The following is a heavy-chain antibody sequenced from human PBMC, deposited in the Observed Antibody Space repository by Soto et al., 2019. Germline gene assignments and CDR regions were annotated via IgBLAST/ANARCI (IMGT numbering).Heavy chain of an antibody. D-gene: IGHD2-2*01. CDR3: AKDQIVVVPAATPTQAFDI. Sequence: GGSLRLSCAASGFTFSSYAMSWVRQAPGKGLEWISAISGSGGSTYYADSVKGRFTISRDNSKNTLYLQMNSLRAEDTAVYYCAKDQIVVVPAATPTQAFDIWGQGTMVTVSS. CDR1: GFTFSSYA. V-gene: IGHV3-23*01. J-gene: IGHJ3*02. CDR2: ISGSGGST.